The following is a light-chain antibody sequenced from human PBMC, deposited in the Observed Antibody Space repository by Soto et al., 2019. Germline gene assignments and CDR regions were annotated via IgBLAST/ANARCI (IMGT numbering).Light chain of an antibody. CDR2: DAS. V-gene: IGKV3-11*01. Sequence: FGLSQSPSTVSLSPGERATLSCRISLSVSVYLDWYQQKPGQAPRLLISDASNRATGIPARFSGSGSGTDFTLTISSLEPEDSAVYYCQQRNIWPPVTFGQGTRLEI. CDR3: QQRNIWPPVT. CDR1: LSVSVY. J-gene: IGKJ5*01.